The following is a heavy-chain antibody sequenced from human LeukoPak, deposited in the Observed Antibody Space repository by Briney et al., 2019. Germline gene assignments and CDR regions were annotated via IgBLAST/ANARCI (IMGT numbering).Heavy chain of an antibody. CDR2: INPSGGST. CDR1: GYTFTRYY. CDR3: ATQRGVVAFDI. D-gene: IGHD2-21*01. J-gene: IGHJ3*02. V-gene: IGHV1-46*01. Sequence: ASVEGSCKAGGYTFTRYYMDWGGPAPGQGVGWMGIINPSGGSTSYAQKFQGRVTMTRDTSTSTVYMELSSLRSEDTAVYYCATQRGVVAFDIWGQGTMVTVSS.